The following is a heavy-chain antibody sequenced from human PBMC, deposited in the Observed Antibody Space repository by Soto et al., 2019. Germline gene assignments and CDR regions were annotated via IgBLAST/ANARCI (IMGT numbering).Heavy chain of an antibody. CDR2: ISSSSSYI. CDR1: GFTFSSYS. CDR3: ARVVDYYDPYYYYGMDV. Sequence: EVQLVESGGGLVKPGGSLRLSCAASGFTFSSYSMNWVRQAPGKGLEWVSSISSSSSYIYYADSVKGRFTISRDNAKNSLYLQRNRLRAEDTAVYYCARVVDYYDPYYYYGMDVWGQGTTVTVSS. J-gene: IGHJ6*02. D-gene: IGHD3-22*01. V-gene: IGHV3-21*01.